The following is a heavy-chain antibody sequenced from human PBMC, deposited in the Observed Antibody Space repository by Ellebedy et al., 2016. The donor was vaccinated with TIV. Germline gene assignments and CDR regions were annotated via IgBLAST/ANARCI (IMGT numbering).Heavy chain of an antibody. V-gene: IGHV3-30-3*01. Sequence: GESLKISXAASGFTFSSYAMHWVRQAPGKGLEWVAVISYDGSNKYYADSVKGRFTISRDNSKNTLYLQMNSLRAEDTAVYYCARPHDYGDYVAFWGQGTLDTVSS. D-gene: IGHD4-17*01. CDR1: GFTFSSYA. CDR2: ISYDGSNK. CDR3: ARPHDYGDYVAF. J-gene: IGHJ4*02.